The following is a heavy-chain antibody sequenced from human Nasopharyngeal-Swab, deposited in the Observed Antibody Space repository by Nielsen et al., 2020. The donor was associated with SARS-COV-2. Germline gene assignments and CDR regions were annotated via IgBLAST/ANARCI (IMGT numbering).Heavy chain of an antibody. V-gene: IGHV3-23*01. J-gene: IGHJ6*02. CDR1: GFTFSSYA. CDR2: ISGSGGST. D-gene: IGHD6-19*01. Sequence: GSLRLSCAASGFTFSSYAMSWVRQAPGKGLEWVSAISGSGGSTYYADSVKGRFTISRDNSKNTLYLQMTSLRAEDTAVYYCAKGGSAEWLAFSYYGMDVWGQGTTVTVSS. CDR3: AKGGSAEWLAFSYYGMDV.